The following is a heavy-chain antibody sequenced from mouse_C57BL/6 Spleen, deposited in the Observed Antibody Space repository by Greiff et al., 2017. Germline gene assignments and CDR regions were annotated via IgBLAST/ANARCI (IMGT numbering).Heavy chain of an antibody. D-gene: IGHD2-2*01. CDR2: IAPNSGGT. CDR3: ARGYYGYDGDFDY. V-gene: IGHV1-72*01. CDR1: GYTFTSYW. Sequence: VQLQQPGAELVKPGASVKLSCKASGYTFTSYWMHWVKQRPGRGLEWIGRIAPNSGGTKYNEKFKSKATLTVDKPSSTAYMQLSSLTSEDSAVYYCARGYYGYDGDFDYWGQGTTLTVSS. J-gene: IGHJ2*01.